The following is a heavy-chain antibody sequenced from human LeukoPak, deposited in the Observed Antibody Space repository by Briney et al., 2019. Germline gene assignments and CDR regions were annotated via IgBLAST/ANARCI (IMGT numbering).Heavy chain of an antibody. V-gene: IGHV1-2*02. CDR2: TNPNSGGT. J-gene: IGHJ4*02. CDR1: GYTFTGYY. CDR3: ARTEYSSGWYVNPTFDY. D-gene: IGHD6-19*01. Sequence: ASVKVSCKASGYTFTGYYMHWVRPAPGQGLAWMGWTNPNSGGTNYAQKFQGRVTMTRDTSISTAYMELSRLRSDDTAVYYCARTEYSSGWYVNPTFDYWGQGTLVTVS.